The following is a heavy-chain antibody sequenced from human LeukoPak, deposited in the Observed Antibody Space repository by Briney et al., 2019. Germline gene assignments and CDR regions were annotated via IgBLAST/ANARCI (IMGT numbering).Heavy chain of an antibody. Sequence: SETLSLTCTVSGGSISSSYYWGWIRQPPGKGLEWIGSIYYSGSTYYNPSLKSRVTISVDTSKNQFSLKLSSVTAADTAVYYCDYGGYYFDYWGQGTLVTVSS. V-gene: IGHV4-39*01. J-gene: IGHJ4*02. CDR1: GGSISSSYY. CDR2: IYYSGST. D-gene: IGHD3-16*01. CDR3: DYGGYYFDY.